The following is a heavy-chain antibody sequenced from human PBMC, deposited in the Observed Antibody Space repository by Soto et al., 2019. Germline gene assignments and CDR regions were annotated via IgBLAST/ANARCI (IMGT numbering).Heavy chain of an antibody. Sequence: QVQLQESGPGLVKPSGTLSLTCAVSGGSISSSNWWSWVRQPPGKGLEWIGESYHSGSTNYNPSLNSRVTISVDESKNQFSLKLSSVTAADTAVYYCARERGIAAAGTGGYYFDYWGQGTLVTVSS. CDR3: ARERGIAAAGTGGYYFDY. CDR2: SYHSGST. D-gene: IGHD6-13*01. V-gene: IGHV4-4*02. CDR1: GGSISSSNW. J-gene: IGHJ4*02.